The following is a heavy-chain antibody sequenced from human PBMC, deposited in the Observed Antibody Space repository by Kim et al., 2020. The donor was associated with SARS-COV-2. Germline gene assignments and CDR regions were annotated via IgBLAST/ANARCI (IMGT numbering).Heavy chain of an antibody. CDR1: GGSISSSSYY. J-gene: IGHJ5*02. CDR3: ARHTLFGYYGSGSYDNEEYNWFNP. Sequence: SETLSLTCTVSGGSISSSSYYWGWIRQPPGKGLEWIGRIYYSGSTYYNPSLKSRVTISGDTSKNQFSLKLNSVTAADTAVYYCARHTLFGYYGSGSYDNEEYNWFNPWGKGTLVTVSS. V-gene: IGHV4-39*01. D-gene: IGHD3-10*01. CDR2: IYYSGST.